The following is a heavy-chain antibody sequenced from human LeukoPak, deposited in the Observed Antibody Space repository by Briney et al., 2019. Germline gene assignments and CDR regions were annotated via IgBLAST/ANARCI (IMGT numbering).Heavy chain of an antibody. J-gene: IGHJ4*02. CDR2: IYHSGST. V-gene: IGHV4-4*02. D-gene: IGHD6-13*01. CDR3: ARDIAAAGGTYYFDY. CDR1: GGSISSSNW. Sequence: SGTLSLTCAVSGGSISSSNWWSWVRQPPGKGLEWIGEIYHSGSTHYNPSLKSRVTISVDKSKNQFSLKLSSVTAADTAVYYCARDIAAAGGTYYFDYWGQGTLVTVSS.